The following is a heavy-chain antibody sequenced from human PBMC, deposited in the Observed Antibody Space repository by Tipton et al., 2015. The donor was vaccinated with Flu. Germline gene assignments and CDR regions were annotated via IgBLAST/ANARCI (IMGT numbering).Heavy chain of an antibody. Sequence: LRLSCTVSGDSISSSSYYWGWIRQPPGKGLEWIGSVPYSGSTYYNPSLKSRVIITVDTSKNQFSLKLTSVTAADTAVYYCGRSYYYGSGSYYNRAFDYCGQGTLVTVSS. J-gene: IGHJ4*02. CDR1: GDSISSSSYY. CDR2: VPYSGST. V-gene: IGHV4-39*07. D-gene: IGHD3-10*01. CDR3: GRSYYYGSGSYYNRAFDY.